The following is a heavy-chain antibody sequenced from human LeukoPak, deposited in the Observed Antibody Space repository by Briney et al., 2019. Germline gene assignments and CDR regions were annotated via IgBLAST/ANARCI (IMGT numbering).Heavy chain of an antibody. J-gene: IGHJ4*02. V-gene: IGHV3-30*18. Sequence: PGRSLRLSCAAPGFTFSSYGMHWVRQAPGKGLEWVAVISYDGSNKYYADSVKGRFTISRDNSKNTLYLQMNSLRAEDTAVYYCAKDRYYYGSGSYYNVILSSPLDYWGQGTLVTVSS. D-gene: IGHD3-10*01. CDR2: ISYDGSNK. CDR3: AKDRYYYGSGSYYNVILSSPLDY. CDR1: GFTFSSYG.